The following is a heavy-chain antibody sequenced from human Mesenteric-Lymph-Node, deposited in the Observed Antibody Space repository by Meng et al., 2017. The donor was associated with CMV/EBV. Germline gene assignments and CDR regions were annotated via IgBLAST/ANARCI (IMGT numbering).Heavy chain of an antibody. V-gene: IGHV3-11*01. J-gene: IGHJ4*02. CDR3: ARDLYSSSWSPDY. D-gene: IGHD6-13*01. CDR1: GFTFSDYY. Sequence: AASGFTFSDYYMSWIRQAPGKGLEWVSYISSSGSTIYYADSVKGRFTISRDNAKNSLYLQMNSLRAEDTAVYYCARDLYSSSWSPDYWGQGTLVTVSS. CDR2: ISSSGSTI.